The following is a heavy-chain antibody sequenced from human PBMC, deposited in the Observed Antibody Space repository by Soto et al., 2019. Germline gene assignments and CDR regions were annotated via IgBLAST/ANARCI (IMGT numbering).Heavy chain of an antibody. V-gene: IGHV1-8*01. Sequence: QVQLVQSGAEVKKPGASVKVSCKASGYTFTTYEINWVRQVPGQGLEWMGWMSPSSGNTGYVDQFRGRVTMTSNTSMTTAYMELSSLRSEDTGVYYCARVGGQLFGDHGMDVGGEGTTFTVSS. CDR2: MSPSSGNT. D-gene: IGHD3-10*01. CDR1: GYTFTTYE. CDR3: ARVGGQLFGDHGMDV. J-gene: IGHJ6*04.